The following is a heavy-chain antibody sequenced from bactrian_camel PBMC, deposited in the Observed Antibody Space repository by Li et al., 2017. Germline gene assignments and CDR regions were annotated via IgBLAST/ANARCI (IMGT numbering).Heavy chain of an antibody. CDR1: GYTYSSNC. V-gene: IGHV3S31*01. Sequence: VQLVESGGGLAQPGGSLRLSCAASGYTYSSNCMGWFRQAPGNERAGVATIYRDSGYTEYADSVKGRFTISRDIAKNTVYLHLNSPKPEDTAMYYCAAVRYGGSWYPLCRARSADFGYWGQGTQVTVS. J-gene: IGHJ6*01. D-gene: IGHD6*01. CDR3: AAVRYGGSWYPLCRARSADFGY. CDR2: IYRDSGYT.